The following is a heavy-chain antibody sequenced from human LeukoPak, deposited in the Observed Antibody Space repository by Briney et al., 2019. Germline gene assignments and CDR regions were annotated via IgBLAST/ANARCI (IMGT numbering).Heavy chain of an antibody. V-gene: IGHV3-9*03. J-gene: IGHJ4*02. Sequence: GGSLRLSCAASGFTFDDYAMHWVRQAPGKGLEWVSGISWNSGSIGYADSVKGRFTISRDNAKNSLYLQMNSLRAEDMALYYCAKDTRKAVAGTIDYWGQGTLVTVSS. CDR1: GFTFDDYA. D-gene: IGHD6-19*01. CDR2: ISWNSGSI. CDR3: AKDTRKAVAGTIDY.